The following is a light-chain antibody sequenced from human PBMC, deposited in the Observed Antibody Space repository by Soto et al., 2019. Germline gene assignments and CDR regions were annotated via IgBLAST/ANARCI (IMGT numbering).Light chain of an antibody. J-gene: IGKJ1*01. CDR2: AAS. CDR1: QAIRGD. Sequence: AIHMTQFPSSLSASVGDRVTITCRASQAIRGDLAWFQQKPGKAPKLLIYAASSLQSEVPSRFSGSGSASEYTLTISSLQPEDFATYFCLQDFNYPWTFGQGTKVDIK. V-gene: IGKV1-6*01. CDR3: LQDFNYPWT.